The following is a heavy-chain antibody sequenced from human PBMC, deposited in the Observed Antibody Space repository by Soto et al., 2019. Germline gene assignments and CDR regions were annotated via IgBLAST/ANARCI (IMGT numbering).Heavy chain of an antibody. CDR2: IKSKPDGGTA. CDR1: GFTFSNTW. V-gene: IGHV3-15*01. D-gene: IGHD3-3*01. J-gene: IGHJ4*02. CDR3: TTTIFLGLFDY. Sequence: GGSLRLSCAASGFTFSNTWMSWVRQAPGKGLEWIGRIKSKPDGGTADYAAPVRGRFTISRDDSKNTLYLQMNSLNTEDTAVYYCTTTIFLGLFDYWGQGALVTVSS.